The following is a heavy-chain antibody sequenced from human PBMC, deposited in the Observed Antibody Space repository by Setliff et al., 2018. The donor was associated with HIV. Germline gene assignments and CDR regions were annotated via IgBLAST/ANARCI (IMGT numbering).Heavy chain of an antibody. CDR3: ARHEPGWYALSGGRYFDY. V-gene: IGHV3-66*04. J-gene: IGHJ4*02. CDR2: IQSGGII. D-gene: IGHD6-19*01. CDR1: GLTLSNSA. Sequence: GGSLRLSCAASGLTLSNSAMTWVRQKPWRGLEWVSLIQSGGIIYYADSVKGRFTISRDNSNNTLSLQMSSLRAEDTAVYYCARHEPGWYALSGGRYFDYWGQGTLVTVSS.